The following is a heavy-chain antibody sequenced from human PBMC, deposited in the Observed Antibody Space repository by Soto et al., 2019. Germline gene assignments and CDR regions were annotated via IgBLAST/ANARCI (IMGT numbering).Heavy chain of an antibody. CDR2: IILPFGTP. CDR3: ARDTSLMITFGGVIVSVHWFDP. V-gene: IGHV1-69*13. Sequence: SVKVSCKASGTTFSNFAIGWVRQAPGQGLEWMGGIILPFGTPNYGQKFQGRVTISADESMTTAYMELRGLRSEDTAVYYCARDTSLMITFGGVIVSVHWFDPWGQGPLVTVSP. CDR1: GTTFSNFA. J-gene: IGHJ5*02. D-gene: IGHD3-16*02.